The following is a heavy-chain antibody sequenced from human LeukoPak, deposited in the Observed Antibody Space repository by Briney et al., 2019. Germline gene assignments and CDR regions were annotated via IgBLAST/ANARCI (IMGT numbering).Heavy chain of an antibody. CDR3: ARGKDQLPSGFWSGYYTYWFDP. J-gene: IGHJ5*02. V-gene: IGHV4-61*02. D-gene: IGHD3-3*01. CDR2: IYTSGST. CDR1: GGSISSGSYY. Sequence: SQTLSLTCTVSGGSISSGSYYWSWIRQPAGKGLEWIGRIYTSGSTNYNPSLKSRVTISVDMSKNQFSLKLSSVTAADTAVYYCARGKDQLPSGFWSGYYTYWFDPWGQGTLVTVSS.